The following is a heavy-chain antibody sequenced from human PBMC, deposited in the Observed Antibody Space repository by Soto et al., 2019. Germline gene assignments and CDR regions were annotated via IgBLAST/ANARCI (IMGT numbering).Heavy chain of an antibody. CDR1: DGSVNTDNYY. Sequence: QVQLQESGPGLVKPAETLSLTCSVSDGSVNTDNYYWSWIRQPPGKRLEWIGHIYYIGTTNSNPSLESRVTISVDTSKNQFSRKVTSVTAADTAVYFCAREEKQLSRYGGDFDYWGQGILVTVSS. D-gene: IGHD3-16*01. CDR3: AREEKQLSRYGGDFDY. V-gene: IGHV4-61*01. J-gene: IGHJ4*02. CDR2: IYYIGTT.